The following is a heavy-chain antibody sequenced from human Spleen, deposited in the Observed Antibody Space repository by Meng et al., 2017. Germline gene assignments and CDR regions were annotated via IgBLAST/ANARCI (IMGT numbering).Heavy chain of an antibody. D-gene: IGHD6-19*01. Sequence: QVPLQESGPGLVKPSGILSRPCAVSGGSISSTKWWNWVRQTAGKGLEWIGEIYHSGTTNYNPSLKSRVTMSVDESKNQFSLKLTSVTAADTAVYYCASYNSGWPQFDSWGQGTLVTVSS. V-gene: IGHV4-4*02. CDR2: IYHSGTT. CDR3: ASYNSGWPQFDS. CDR1: GGSISSTKW. J-gene: IGHJ4*02.